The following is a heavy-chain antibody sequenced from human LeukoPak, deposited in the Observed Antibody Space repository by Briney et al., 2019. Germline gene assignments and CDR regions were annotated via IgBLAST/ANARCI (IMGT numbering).Heavy chain of an antibody. D-gene: IGHD6-19*01. V-gene: IGHV4-59*01. CDR2: IYYSGST. J-gene: IGHJ4*02. CDR1: GGSISSYY. CDR3: ARIHGGGWYYFDY. Sequence: SETLSLTCTVSGGSISSYYWSWIRQPPGKGLEWIGHIYYSGSTNYNPSLKSRVTISVDTSKNQFSLKLSSVTAADTAVYYCARIHGGGWYYFDYWGQGTLVTVSS.